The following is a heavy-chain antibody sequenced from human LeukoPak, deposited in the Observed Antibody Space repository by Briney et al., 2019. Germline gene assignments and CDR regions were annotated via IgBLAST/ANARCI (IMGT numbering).Heavy chain of an antibody. CDR2: ITGRANTP. CDR3: AKGYCTNTGCSAGY. Sequence: GGSLRLSCAASGFTFGSYDMSWFRQAPGKGLEWVSAITGRANTPYYADSVKGRFTISRDNSRNTLYLQMNTLRAEDTALYYCAKGYCTNTGCSAGYWGQGTLVTVSS. J-gene: IGHJ4*02. D-gene: IGHD2-2*01. V-gene: IGHV3-23*01. CDR1: GFTFGSYD.